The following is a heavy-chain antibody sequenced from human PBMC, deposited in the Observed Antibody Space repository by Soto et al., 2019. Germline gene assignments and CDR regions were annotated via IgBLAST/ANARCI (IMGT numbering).Heavy chain of an antibody. CDR1: GFTFSSYS. V-gene: IGHV3-21*01. CDR2: ISSSSSYI. CDR3: AKATSLIAVSDQFDY. D-gene: IGHD6-19*01. Sequence: EVQLVESGGGLVKPGGSLRLSCAASGFTFSSYSMNWVRQAPGKGLEWVSSISSSSSYIYYADSVKGLFTISRDNAKNSLYLQMNSLRAEDTAVYYCAKATSLIAVSDQFDYWGQGTLVTVSS. J-gene: IGHJ4*02.